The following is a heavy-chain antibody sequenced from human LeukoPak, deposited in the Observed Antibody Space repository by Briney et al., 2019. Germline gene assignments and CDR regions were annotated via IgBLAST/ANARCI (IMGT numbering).Heavy chain of an antibody. V-gene: IGHV3-48*04. CDR2: ISGPSNNI. CDR3: ARGVHITVSGWHFDF. CDR1: GFTFNTFH. J-gene: IGHJ2*01. Sequence: GGSLRLSCAASGFTFNTFHINWVRQAPGKGLEGISFISGPSNNIDYADSVRGRFTISRDYARNSVYLQMNSLRVDDTAVYYCARGVHITVSGWHFDFWGRGAQVTVSS. D-gene: IGHD6-19*01.